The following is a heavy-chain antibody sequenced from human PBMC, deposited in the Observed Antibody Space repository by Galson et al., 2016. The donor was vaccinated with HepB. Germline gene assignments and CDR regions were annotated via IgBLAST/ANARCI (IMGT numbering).Heavy chain of an antibody. V-gene: IGHV4-61*02. CDR3: AVWFGDVNY. CDR2: MFTSGNS. D-gene: IGHD3-10*01. Sequence: TLSLTCTVSGGSISSGSYFCNWIRQPAGKGLEWIGSMFTSGNSNYNPSLKSRVTISLDTSKNQFFLKMSSVTAADTAVYHCAVWFGDVNYWGQGILVTVSS. CDR1: GGSISSGSYF. J-gene: IGHJ4*02.